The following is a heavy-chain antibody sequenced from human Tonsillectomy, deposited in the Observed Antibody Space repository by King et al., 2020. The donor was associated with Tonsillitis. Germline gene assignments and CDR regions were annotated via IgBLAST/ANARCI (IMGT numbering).Heavy chain of an antibody. J-gene: IGHJ4*01. CDR2: IYYSGST. D-gene: IGHD4-17*01. V-gene: IGHV4-61*01. CDR1: GGSVSSGSYY. CDR3: ARDLRSARRDYGDFDY. Sequence: VQLQESGPGLVKPSETLSLTCTVSGGSVSSGSYYWSWIRQPPGKGLEWIGYIYYSGSTNYNPSLKSRVSISVDTSKNQFSLKLSSVTAADTAVYYCARDLRSARRDYGDFDYWGQGTLVTVSS.